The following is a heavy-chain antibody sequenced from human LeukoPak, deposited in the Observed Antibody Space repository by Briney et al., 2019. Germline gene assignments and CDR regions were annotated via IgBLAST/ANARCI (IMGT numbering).Heavy chain of an antibody. CDR2: ISSSSGYI. D-gene: IGHD5-18*01. CDR1: GFTFSSYS. V-gene: IGHV3-21*01. Sequence: PGGSLRLSCAASGFTFSSYSMNWVRQALGKGLEWVSSISSSSGYIYYADSVKGRFTISRDNAKNSLFLQMNSLRAEDTAVYYCARVRFMRGMVRDAFDFWGQGTVVTVSS. J-gene: IGHJ3*01. CDR3: ARVRFMRGMVRDAFDF.